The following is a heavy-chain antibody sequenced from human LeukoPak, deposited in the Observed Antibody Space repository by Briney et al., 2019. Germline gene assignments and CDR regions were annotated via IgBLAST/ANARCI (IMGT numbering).Heavy chain of an antibody. D-gene: IGHD3-3*01. CDR3: AKISHDSFDS. V-gene: IGHV4-61*01. Sequence: SETLSLTCTVSGASVSSNYYYWSWIRQPPGKGLEWIGYLYYRTGTNYDPSLKSRASISLDESKNQFSLRLTSVTAADTAIYYCAKISHDSFDSWGQGILVTVSS. CDR2: LYYRTGT. J-gene: IGHJ5*01. CDR1: GASVSSNYYY.